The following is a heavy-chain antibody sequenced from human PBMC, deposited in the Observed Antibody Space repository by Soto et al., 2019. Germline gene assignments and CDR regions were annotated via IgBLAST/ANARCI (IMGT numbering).Heavy chain of an antibody. CDR1: GGSISSSSYY. Sequence: KPSETLSLTCTVSGGSISSSSYYWGWIRQPPGKGLEWIGSIYYSGSTYYNPSLKSRVTISVDTSKNQFSLKLSSVTAADTAVYYCARCPLLITMVRGVIIQSYYFDYWGQGTLVTVSS. CDR3: ARCPLLITMVRGVIIQSYYFDY. CDR2: IYYSGST. V-gene: IGHV4-39*01. D-gene: IGHD3-10*01. J-gene: IGHJ4*02.